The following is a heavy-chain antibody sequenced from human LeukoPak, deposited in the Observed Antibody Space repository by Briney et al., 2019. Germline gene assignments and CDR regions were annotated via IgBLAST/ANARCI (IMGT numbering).Heavy chain of an antibody. Sequence: PSETLSLTCAVSGYSISSGYYWGWIRQPPGKGLEWIGSIYHSGSTYCNPSLKSRVTISVDTSKNQFSLKLSSVTAADTAVYYCARQSVGGLTVTTPAPLDYWGQGTLVTVSS. CDR3: ARQSVGGLTVTTPAPLDY. CDR2: IYHSGST. D-gene: IGHD4-17*01. V-gene: IGHV4-38-2*01. J-gene: IGHJ4*02. CDR1: GYSISSGYY.